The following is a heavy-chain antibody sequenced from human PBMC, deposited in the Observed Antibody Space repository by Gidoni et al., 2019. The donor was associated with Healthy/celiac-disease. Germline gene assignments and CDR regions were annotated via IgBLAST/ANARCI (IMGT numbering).Heavy chain of an antibody. Sequence: VQLVESGGGLVKPGGSLRFSCAASGFTFSSYSMNWVRQAPGKGLEWVSSISSSSSYIYYADSVKGRFTISRDNAKNSLYLQMNSLRAEHTAVYYCARGTTVTPIDYWGQGTLVTVSS. CDR1: GFTFSSYS. CDR3: ARGTTVTPIDY. V-gene: IGHV3-21*01. CDR2: ISSSSSYI. J-gene: IGHJ4*02. D-gene: IGHD4-17*01.